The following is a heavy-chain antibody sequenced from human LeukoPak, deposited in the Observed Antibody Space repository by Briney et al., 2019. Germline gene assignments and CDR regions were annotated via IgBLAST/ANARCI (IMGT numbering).Heavy chain of an antibody. J-gene: IGHJ4*02. Sequence: ASVKVSCKASGYTLTSYAMNWVRQAPGQGPEWMGWINTNTGNPTYAQGFTGRFVFSLDTSVSTAYLQISSLKAEDTAVYFCAAVPFGVTGKFDYWGQGSLVTVSS. CDR2: INTNTGNP. CDR3: AAVPFGVTGKFDY. D-gene: IGHD1-20*01. V-gene: IGHV7-4-1*02. CDR1: GYTLTSYA.